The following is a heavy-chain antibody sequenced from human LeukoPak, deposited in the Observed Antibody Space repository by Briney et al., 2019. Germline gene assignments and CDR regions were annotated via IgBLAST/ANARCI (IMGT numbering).Heavy chain of an antibody. CDR3: ARVDSVGLFDY. D-gene: IGHD1-26*01. V-gene: IGHV3-21*01. Sequence: GGSLRLSCAASGFTFSSYSMNWVRQAPGKGLEWVSSISSSSSYIYYAGSVKGRFTISRDNAKNSLYLQMNSLRAEDTAVYYCARVDSVGLFDYWGQGTLVTVSS. CDR2: ISSSSSYI. CDR1: GFTFSSYS. J-gene: IGHJ4*02.